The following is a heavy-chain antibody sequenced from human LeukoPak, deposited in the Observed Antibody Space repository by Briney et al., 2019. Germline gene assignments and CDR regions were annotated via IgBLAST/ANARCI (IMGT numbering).Heavy chain of an antibody. D-gene: IGHD1-26*01. CDR1: GFTFSSYG. J-gene: IGHJ3*02. CDR2: IWYDGTNK. Sequence: GGSLRLSCAASGFTFSSYGMHWVRQAPGKGLEGVAVIWYDGTNKYYADSVKGRFTISRDNSKNALYLQMNSLRAEDTAVYYCAKDGEVGATLDAFDIWGQGTMVTVSS. V-gene: IGHV3-33*06. CDR3: AKDGEVGATLDAFDI.